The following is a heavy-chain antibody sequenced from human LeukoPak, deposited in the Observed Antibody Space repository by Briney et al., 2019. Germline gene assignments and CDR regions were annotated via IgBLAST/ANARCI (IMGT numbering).Heavy chain of an antibody. CDR1: GGSISSGDYS. J-gene: IGHJ4*02. CDR3: ARSMVRGAPYFDY. Sequence: SQTLSLTCAVSGGSISSGDYSWSWIRQPPGKGLEWIGYIYHSGSTYYNPSLKSRVTISVDRSKNQFSLKLSSVTAADTAVYYCARSMVRGAPYFDYWGQGTLVTVSS. CDR2: IYHSGST. V-gene: IGHV4-30-2*01. D-gene: IGHD3-10*01.